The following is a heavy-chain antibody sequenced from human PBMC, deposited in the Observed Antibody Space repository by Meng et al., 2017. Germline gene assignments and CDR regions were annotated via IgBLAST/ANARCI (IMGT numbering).Heavy chain of an antibody. J-gene: IGHJ4*02. CDR2: SRDKTQSYSI. CDR1: GFTLSDHY. Sequence: GQVVESGGALVQLGGSLRLSCTVSGFTLSDHYMDWVRQAPGKGLEWVGRSRDKTQSYSIEYAASVKGRFIISRDDSQQSLYLQMNSLQTDDTAMYYCTRGFCGGGTCYSGLTWGQGSLVTVSS. CDR3: TRGFCGGGTCYSGLT. V-gene: IGHV3-72*01. D-gene: IGHD2-21*01.